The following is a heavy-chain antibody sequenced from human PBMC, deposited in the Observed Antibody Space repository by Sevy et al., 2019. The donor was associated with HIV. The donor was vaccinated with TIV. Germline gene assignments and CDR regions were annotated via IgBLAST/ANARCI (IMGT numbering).Heavy chain of an antibody. D-gene: IGHD2-8*01. CDR3: AREGCTKPHDY. CDR1: GFTFSKYS. Sequence: GGSLRLSCAASGFTFSKYSMSWVRQPPGKGLEWVSTLSFGCGEINYADSVKGRFTISKDNSKSSVYLQLNDLRPEETAVYYCAREGCTKPHDYCGQGTLVTVSS. J-gene: IGHJ4*02. V-gene: IGHV3-23*01. CDR2: LSFGCGEI.